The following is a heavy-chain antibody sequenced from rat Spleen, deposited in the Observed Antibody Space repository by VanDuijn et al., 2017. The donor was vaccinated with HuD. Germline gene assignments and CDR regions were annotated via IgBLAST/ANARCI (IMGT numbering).Heavy chain of an antibody. D-gene: IGHD4-3*01. CDR2: ISSSSGT. CDR3: ARGEFGVRFDY. CDR1: GFTFSSYG. J-gene: IGHJ2*01. V-gene: IGHV5-62*01. Sequence: VQLVESGGGLVQPGKSLKLSCSASGFTFSSYGMHWIRQAPGKGLDWVAYISSSSGTVYADAVKGRFTISRENAKNTLYLQLNSLKSEDTAIYYCARGEFGVRFDYWGQGVMVTVSS.